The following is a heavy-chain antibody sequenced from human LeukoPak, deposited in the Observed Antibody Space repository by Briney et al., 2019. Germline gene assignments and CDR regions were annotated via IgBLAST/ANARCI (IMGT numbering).Heavy chain of an antibody. Sequence: GGSLRLSCIASGFSFSGHWMHWARQLPGKGLVWVSRISPTGSTTSYADSVKGRFTVSRDNAKNTLYLQVNNLRAEDTAVYYCARGPNSNWSGLAFWGQGTLLTVSS. D-gene: IGHD6-6*01. CDR2: ISPTGSTT. CDR3: ARGPNSNWSGLAF. V-gene: IGHV3-74*01. J-gene: IGHJ4*02. CDR1: GFSFSGHW.